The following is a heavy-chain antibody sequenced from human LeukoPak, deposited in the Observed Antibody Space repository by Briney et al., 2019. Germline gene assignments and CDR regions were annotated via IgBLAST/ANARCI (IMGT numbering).Heavy chain of an antibody. D-gene: IGHD4-17*01. Sequence: ASVKVSCKASGYTFTGYYIHWVRQAPGQGLEWMGSMNPNSGDTYFAQKFQGRVTITRDTSISTAYMVLSSLRSDDQAVYYCARGCNGDWHNMMDVWGKGTTFTVSS. V-gene: IGHV1-2*02. CDR1: GYTFTGYY. J-gene: IGHJ6*04. CDR3: ARGCNGDWHNMMDV. CDR2: MNPNSGDT.